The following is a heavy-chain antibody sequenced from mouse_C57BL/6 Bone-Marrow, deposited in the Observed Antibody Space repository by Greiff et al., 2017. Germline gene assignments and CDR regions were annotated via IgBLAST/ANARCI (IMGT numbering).Heavy chain of an antibody. Sequence: VKLQQSGPELVKPGASVKISCKASGYTFTDYYMNWVKQSHGKSLEWIGDINPNNGGTSYTQKFKGKATLTVDKSSSTAYMELRSLTSEDAAVYYCARAWLKAYWGQGTLVTVAA. CDR2: INPNNGGT. CDR3: ARAWLKAY. CDR1: GYTFTDYY. J-gene: IGHJ3*01. V-gene: IGHV1-26*01. D-gene: IGHD3-3*01.